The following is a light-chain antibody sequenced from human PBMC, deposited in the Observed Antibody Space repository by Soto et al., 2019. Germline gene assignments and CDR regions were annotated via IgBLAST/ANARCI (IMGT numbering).Light chain of an antibody. J-gene: IGLJ2*01. CDR2: EVS. CDR3: SSYTSSSTL. V-gene: IGLV2-14*01. CDR1: SSDAGGYNY. Sequence: QSALTQPASVSGSPGQSITISCTGTSSDAGGYNYVSWYQQHPGKAPKLMIYEVSNRPSGVSNRFSGSKSGNTASLTISGLQAEDEADYYCSSYTSSSTLFGGGTKLTVL.